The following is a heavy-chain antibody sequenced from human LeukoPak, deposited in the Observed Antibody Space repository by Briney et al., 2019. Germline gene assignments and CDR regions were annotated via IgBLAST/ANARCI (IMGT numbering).Heavy chain of an antibody. Sequence: GGSLRLSCAASGFNFSGYTMNWVRQAPGKGLEWVSSISSSGYYTYYADSVKGRFTISRDNAKNSLYLQMNSLRAEDTAVYYCASQYCSSTSCYLPVDYWGQRTLVTVSS. J-gene: IGHJ4*02. CDR3: ASQYCSSTSCYLPVDY. CDR2: ISSSGYYT. D-gene: IGHD2-2*01. CDR1: GFNFSGYT. V-gene: IGHV3-21*04.